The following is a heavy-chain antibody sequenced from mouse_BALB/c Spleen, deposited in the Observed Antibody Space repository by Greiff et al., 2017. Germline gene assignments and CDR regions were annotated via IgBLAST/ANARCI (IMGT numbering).Heavy chain of an antibody. D-gene: IGHD1-1*01. J-gene: IGHJ2*01. V-gene: IGHV3-1*02. CDR1: GYSITSGYI. CDR3: ASVITTPSDYLDY. Sequence: EVQLQESGPDLVKPSQSLSLTCTVTGYSITSGYIRYWIRQFPGNKLEWMGYIHYSGSTNYNPSLKSRISITRDTSKNQFFLQLNSVTTEDTATYYCASVITTPSDYLDYWGQGTTLTVSS. CDR2: IHYSGST.